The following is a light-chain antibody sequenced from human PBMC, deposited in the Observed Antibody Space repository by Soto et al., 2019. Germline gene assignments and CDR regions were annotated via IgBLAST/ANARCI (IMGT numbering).Light chain of an antibody. CDR3: SSYGGSNNLV. Sequence: ALTQPPSASGSPGQSVTISCTGTSSDIGGYHYVSWYQHHPGKAPKLMIYEVTKRPSGVPDRFSGSKSGNTASLTVSGLQAEDEADYYCSSYGGSNNLVFGGGTQLTVL. CDR1: SSDIGGYHY. CDR2: EVT. V-gene: IGLV2-8*01. J-gene: IGLJ2*01.